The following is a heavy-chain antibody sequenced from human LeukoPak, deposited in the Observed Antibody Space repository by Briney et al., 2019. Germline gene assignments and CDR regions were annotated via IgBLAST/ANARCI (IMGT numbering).Heavy chain of an antibody. V-gene: IGHV4-59*01. D-gene: IGHD2-2*01. J-gene: IGHJ6*03. CDR1: GGSISSYY. CDR3: ARHVAAALGGRGYYSCMDV. Sequence: PSETLTLSCTASGGSISSYYRSWIQQPPGKRLEWAAYICYSGSTNYNTSLKSRVTMSVDTSKNQFSLKLSSVTAADTAVYYCARHVAAALGGRGYYSCMDVWGKGTTVTVSS. CDR2: ICYSGST.